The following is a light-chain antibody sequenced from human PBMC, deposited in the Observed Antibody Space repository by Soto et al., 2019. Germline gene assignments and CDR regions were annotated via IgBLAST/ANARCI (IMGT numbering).Light chain of an antibody. V-gene: IGLV1-40*01. CDR3: QSYDSSLSGARGV. J-gene: IGLJ2*01. Sequence: QSVLTQPPSVSGAPGQRVTISCTGSSSNIGAGYDVHWYQQLPGTAPKLLIHGNSNRPSGVPDRFSGSKSGTSASLAITGRQAEAEAEYYCQSYDSSLSGARGVFGGGTKLTVL. CDR2: GNS. CDR1: SSNIGAGYD.